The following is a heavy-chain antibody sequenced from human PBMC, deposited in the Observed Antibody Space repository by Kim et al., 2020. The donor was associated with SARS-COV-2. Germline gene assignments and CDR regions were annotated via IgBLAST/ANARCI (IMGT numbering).Heavy chain of an antibody. J-gene: IGHJ4*02. CDR2: SDPSDSYT. Sequence: GESLKSSCKGSGYSFTSYLISWVRQMPGKGLEWMGRSDPSDSYTNYSPSFQGHVTISADKSISTAYLQWSSLKASDTAMYYCARGSRGYYDILTGYWLWGQGTLVTVSS. CDR3: ARGSRGYYDILTGYWL. CDR1: GYSFTSYL. D-gene: IGHD3-9*01. V-gene: IGHV5-10-1*01.